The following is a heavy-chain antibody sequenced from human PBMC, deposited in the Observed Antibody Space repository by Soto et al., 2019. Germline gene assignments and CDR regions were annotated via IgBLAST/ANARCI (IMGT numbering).Heavy chain of an antibody. J-gene: IGHJ4*02. CDR3: ARTQNWYFDN. CDR2: ISYDGSNK. CDR1: GFTFSRYP. D-gene: IGHD1-1*01. V-gene: IGHV3-30-3*01. Sequence: TGGSLRLSCAASGFTFSRYPMHWVRQAPGKGLEWVALISYDGSNKYYADSVKGRFTISGDNSKNTLYLQVNSLRADDTAVYYCARTQNWYFDNWGQGTLVTVS.